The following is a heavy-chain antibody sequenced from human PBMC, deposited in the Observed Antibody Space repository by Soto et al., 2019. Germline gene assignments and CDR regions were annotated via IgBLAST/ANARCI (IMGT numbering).Heavy chain of an antibody. D-gene: IGHD5-12*01. Sequence: GASVKVSCKASGYTFTSYGISWVRQAPGQGLEWMGWISAYNGNTNYAQKLRGRVTMTTDTSTSTAYMELRSMRSDDTAVYYCARDLPPPKRGYSGYDSFFEAPNWFDPWGQGTLLTVSS. V-gene: IGHV1-18*01. J-gene: IGHJ5*02. CDR1: GYTFTSYG. CDR3: ARDLPPPKRGYSGYDSFFEAPNWFDP. CDR2: ISAYNGNT.